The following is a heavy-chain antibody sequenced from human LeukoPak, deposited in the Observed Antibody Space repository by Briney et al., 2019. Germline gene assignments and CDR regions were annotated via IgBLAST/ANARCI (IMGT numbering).Heavy chain of an antibody. V-gene: IGHV3-7*03. D-gene: IGHD2-2*01. CDR2: INHNGNVN. CDR1: GFTSSSYW. J-gene: IGHJ4*02. CDR3: ARLRYCSSGSCYYYFDY. Sequence: GGSLRLSCAASGFTSSSYWMNWARQAPGKGLEWVASINHNGNVNYYVDSVKGRFTISRDNAKNPLYLQMNSLRAEDTAVYYCARLRYCSSGSCYYYFDYWGQGTLVTVSS.